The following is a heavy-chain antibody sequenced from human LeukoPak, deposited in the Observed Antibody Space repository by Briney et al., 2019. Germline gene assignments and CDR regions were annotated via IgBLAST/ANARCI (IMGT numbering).Heavy chain of an antibody. D-gene: IGHD2-15*01. CDR1: GYTFTSYD. CDR3: ARDMAQYCSGGSCYSNTIDY. CDR2: MDPNSGNT. V-gene: IGHV1-8*01. Sequence: ASVKVSCKASGYTFTSYDINWVRQATGQGLEWMGWMDPNSGNTGYAQEFQGRVTMARNTSISTAYMELSSLRSEDTAVYYCARDMAQYCSGGSCYSNTIDYWGQGTLVTVSS. J-gene: IGHJ4*02.